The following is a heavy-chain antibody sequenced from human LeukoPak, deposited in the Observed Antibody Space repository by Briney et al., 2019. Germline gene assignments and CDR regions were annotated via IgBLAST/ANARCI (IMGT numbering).Heavy chain of an antibody. CDR2: ISTYDGNA. CDR1: GYSFTSYG. CDR3: ARAPSGFTYGPGDH. Sequence: GASVTVSCTASGYSFTSYGITWVRQAPGQGLEWMGWISTYDGNANYAQKLQGRVTMTTDTSTITAYMELRSLRSDDTAVYYCARAPSGFTYGPGDHWGQGTLVTVSS. V-gene: IGHV1-18*01. D-gene: IGHD5-18*01. J-gene: IGHJ4*02.